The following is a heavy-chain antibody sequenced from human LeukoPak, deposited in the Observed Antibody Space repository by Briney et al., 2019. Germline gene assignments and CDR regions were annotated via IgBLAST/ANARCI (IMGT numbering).Heavy chain of an antibody. CDR1: GFSFSSYA. CDR3: VNIGPHSSGWYAFDY. D-gene: IGHD6-19*01. V-gene: IGHV3-30-3*01. Sequence: GGSLRLSCAASGFSFSSYAMHWVRQAPGKGLEWVAVISYDGSNKYYADSVKGRFTISRDNSKNTMYLQMNSLRVEDTAVYYCVNIGPHSSGWYAFDYWGQGTLVTVSS. CDR2: ISYDGSNK. J-gene: IGHJ4*02.